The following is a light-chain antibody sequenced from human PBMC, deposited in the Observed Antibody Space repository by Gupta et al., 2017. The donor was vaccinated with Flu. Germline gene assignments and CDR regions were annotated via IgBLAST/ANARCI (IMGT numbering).Light chain of an antibody. V-gene: IGKV3-15*01. J-gene: IGKJ4*01. CDR2: CAF. Sequence: PATWFVARWERAPPCGGASQSVGSNLAGYQQRPGQQARRLIECAFTRATGIPARWSGSGSGTEVMRTNSSLQSEDVAVDYCLHDSNGPFTLGGGTKVEIK. CDR3: LHDSNGPFT. CDR1: QSVGSN.